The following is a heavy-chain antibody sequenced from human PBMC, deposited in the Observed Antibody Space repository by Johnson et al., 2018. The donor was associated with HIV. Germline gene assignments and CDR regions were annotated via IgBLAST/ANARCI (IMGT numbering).Heavy chain of an antibody. Sequence: VQLVESGGGLVQPGRSLRLSCAASGFTFDDYAMHWVRQAPGTGLEWVSGISWNSGIIGYADSVQGRFTTARDNSKNTLYLQMNSLRAEDTAVYYCAGRGHDFRNFLAFDRWGQGTMVTVSS. CDR3: AGRGHDFRNFLAFDR. V-gene: IGHV3-9*01. CDR2: ISWNSGII. D-gene: IGHD2/OR15-2a*01. CDR1: GFTFDDYA. J-gene: IGHJ3*01.